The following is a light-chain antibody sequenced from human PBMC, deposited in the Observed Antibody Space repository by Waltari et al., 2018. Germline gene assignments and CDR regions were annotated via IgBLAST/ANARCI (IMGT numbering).Light chain of an antibody. CDR1: RSDVGGYNY. CDR2: EVS. Sequence: QSALTQPASVSGSPGQSITISCTGTRSDVGGYNYVPWYQQHPGKAPKLMIYEVSNRPSGVSNRFSGSKSGNTASLTISGLQAEDEADYYCSSYTSSSTYVFGTGTKVPVL. J-gene: IGLJ1*01. CDR3: SSYTSSSTYV. V-gene: IGLV2-14*01.